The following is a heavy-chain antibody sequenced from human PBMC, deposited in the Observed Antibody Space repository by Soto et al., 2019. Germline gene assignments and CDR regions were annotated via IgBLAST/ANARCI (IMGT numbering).Heavy chain of an antibody. D-gene: IGHD2-15*01. J-gene: IGHJ6*02. CDR3: ARDCKTPRRSESYYYGMDV. Sequence: SETLSLTCTVSGGSISSGGYYWSWIRQHPGKGLEWIGYIYYSGSTYYNPSLKSRVTISVDTSKNQFSLKLSSVTAADTAVYYCARDCKTPRRSESYYYGMDVWGQGTTVTVSS. V-gene: IGHV4-31*03. CDR1: GGSISSGGYY. CDR2: IYYSGST.